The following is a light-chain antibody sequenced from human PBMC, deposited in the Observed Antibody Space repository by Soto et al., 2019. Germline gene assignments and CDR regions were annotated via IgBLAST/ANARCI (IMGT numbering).Light chain of an antibody. CDR2: GAS. CDR1: QNVNSD. CDR3: HQYNTWPPLYP. Sequence: EIVMTQSPVILSVSPGERATLSCRASQNVNSDLAWYQQKPGQASRILIYGASTRATDIPARISGSGSGTEFTLTIHGLQAEDFAGYYCHQYNTWPPLYPFGQGTKLEIK. V-gene: IGKV3-15*01. J-gene: IGKJ2*01.